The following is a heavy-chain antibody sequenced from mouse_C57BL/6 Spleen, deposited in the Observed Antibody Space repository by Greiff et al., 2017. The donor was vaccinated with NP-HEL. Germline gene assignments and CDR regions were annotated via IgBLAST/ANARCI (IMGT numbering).Heavy chain of an antibody. D-gene: IGHD6-1*01. CDR2: IDPSDSET. CDR1: GYTFTSYW. CDR3: ARGGASFHYFDD. J-gene: IGHJ2*01. Sequence: QVQLQQPGAELVRPGSSVKLSCKASGYTFTSYWMHWVKQRPIQGLEWIGNIDPSDSETHYNQKFKDKATLTVDKSSSTAYMQLSSLTSEDSAVYYCARGGASFHYFDDWGQGTTLTVSS. V-gene: IGHV1-52*01.